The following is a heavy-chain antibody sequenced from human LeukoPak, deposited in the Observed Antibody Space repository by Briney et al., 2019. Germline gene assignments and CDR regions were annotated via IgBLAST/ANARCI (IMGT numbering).Heavy chain of an antibody. D-gene: IGHD3-10*01. CDR1: GDTCRSYS. J-gene: IGHJ4*02. CDR2: ISPSGSST. V-gene: IGHV3-21*01. Sequence: PGGSLRLSCVVSGDTCRSYSMSCVRPAPGKRQEWVSSISPSGSSTWHAESVKGRFTISRDNARNSLFLQMNSLRAEDTAVYYCARDFLGESGAGGCWGQGTLVTVSS. CDR3: ARDFLGESGAGGC.